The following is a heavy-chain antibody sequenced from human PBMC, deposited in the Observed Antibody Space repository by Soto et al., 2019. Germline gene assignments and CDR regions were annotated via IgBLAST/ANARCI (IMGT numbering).Heavy chain of an antibody. CDR3: ARVKGSGSPPLRCFDP. V-gene: IGHV1-18*01. D-gene: IGHD3-10*01. Sequence: ASVKVSCKASGYTFTSYGSSWVRQAPGQGLEWMGWISAYNGNTNYAQKLQGRVTMTTDTSTSTAYMELRSLRSDDTAVYYCARVKGSGSPPLRCFDPWGQETLVTVSS. CDR1: GYTFTSYG. J-gene: IGHJ5*02. CDR2: ISAYNGNT.